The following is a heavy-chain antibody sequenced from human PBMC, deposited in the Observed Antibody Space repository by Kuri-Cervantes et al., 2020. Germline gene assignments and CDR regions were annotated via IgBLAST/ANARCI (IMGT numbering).Heavy chain of an antibody. D-gene: IGHD2-2*01. Sequence: GESLKISCAASGFTFSSYSMNWVRQAPGKGLEWVSGISWNSGSIGYADSVKGRFTISRDNAKNSLYLQMNSLRAEDTAVYYCARYPNDNVVVPGASRHDAFDIWGQGTMVTVSS. V-gene: IGHV3-48*04. J-gene: IGHJ3*02. CDR3: ARYPNDNVVVPGASRHDAFDI. CDR1: GFTFSSYS. CDR2: ISWNSGSI.